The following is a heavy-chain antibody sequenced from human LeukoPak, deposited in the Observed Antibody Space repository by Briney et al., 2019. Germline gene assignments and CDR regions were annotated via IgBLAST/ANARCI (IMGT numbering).Heavy chain of an antibody. J-gene: IGHJ4*02. CDR3: ARSPGIAAAGTSLDY. V-gene: IGHV1-69*13. CDR2: IIPIFGTA. CDR1: GGTFNSYA. Sequence: EASVKVSCKASGGTFNSYAISWVRQAPGQGLEWMGGIIPIFGTANYAQKFQGRVTITADESTSTAYMELSSLRSEDTAVYYCARSPGIAAAGTSLDYWGQGTLVTVSS. D-gene: IGHD6-13*01.